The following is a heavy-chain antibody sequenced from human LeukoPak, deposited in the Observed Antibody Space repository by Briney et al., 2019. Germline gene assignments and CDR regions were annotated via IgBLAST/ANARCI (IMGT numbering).Heavy chain of an antibody. CDR2: IYTSGST. CDR3: ARVQYYYGSGSDEAFDI. Sequence: SETLSLTFTVSGGSISSYYWSWIRQPPRRGLGWIGRIYTSGSTNYNPSLKSRVTMSVDTSKNQFSLKLSSVTAADTAVYYCARVQYYYGSGSDEAFDIWGQGTMVTVSS. D-gene: IGHD3-10*01. V-gene: IGHV4-4*07. J-gene: IGHJ3*02. CDR1: GGSISSYY.